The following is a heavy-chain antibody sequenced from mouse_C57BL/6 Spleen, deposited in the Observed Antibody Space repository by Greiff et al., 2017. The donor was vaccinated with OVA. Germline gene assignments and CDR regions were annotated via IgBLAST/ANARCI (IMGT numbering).Heavy chain of an antibody. Sequence: EVNLVESGGGLVKPGGSLKLSCAASGFTFSDYGMHWVRQAPEKGLEWVAYISSGSSTIYYADTVKGRFTISRDNTKNTLFLQMTRLRSEDTAMYYCANGNDGEFAYWGQGTLVTVSA. CDR3: ANGNDGEFAY. CDR2: ISSGSSTI. D-gene: IGHD2-12*01. J-gene: IGHJ3*01. V-gene: IGHV5-17*01. CDR1: GFTFSDYG.